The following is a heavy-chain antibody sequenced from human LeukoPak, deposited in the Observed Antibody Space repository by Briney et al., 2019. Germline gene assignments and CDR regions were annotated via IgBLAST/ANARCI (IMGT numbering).Heavy chain of an antibody. Sequence: PGGSLRLSCAASRFTFSNYWMIWVRQAPGKGLEWVGNIKQDGSEERYADSVRGRFSISRDNAQTSLYLQMNSLRAEDTAVYYCARASDPWLQLTWGQGTLVTVSS. D-gene: IGHD5-24*01. V-gene: IGHV3-7*05. CDR2: IKQDGSEE. J-gene: IGHJ5*02. CDR1: RFTFSNYW. CDR3: ARASDPWLQLT.